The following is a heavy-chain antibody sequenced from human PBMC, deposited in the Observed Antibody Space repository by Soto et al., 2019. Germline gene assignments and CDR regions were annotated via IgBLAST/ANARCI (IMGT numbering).Heavy chain of an antibody. V-gene: IGHV4-61*08. CDR3: ARGWSGSYSR. J-gene: IGHJ4*02. CDR2: IYYSGST. CDR1: GGSISSGGYY. D-gene: IGHD1-26*01. Sequence: SETLSLTCAVSGGSISSGGYYWSWIRQPPGKGLEWIGYIYYSGSTNYNPSLKSRVTISVDTSKNQFSLKLSSVTAADTAVYYCARGWSGSYSRWGQGTLVTVSS.